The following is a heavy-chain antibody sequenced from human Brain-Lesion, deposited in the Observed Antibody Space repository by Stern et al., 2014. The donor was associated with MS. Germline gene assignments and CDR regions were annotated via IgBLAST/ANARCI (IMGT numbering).Heavy chain of an antibody. CDR2: LYYSGNT. D-gene: IGHD2-15*01. Sequence: QVQLVQSGPGLVKPSETLSLTCTVAGGSVSSTSYAWAWIRQPPGKGLEWIGTLYYSGNTYYSPSIKSRLTISLDTSKNQFSLQLRSVTAADTAVYYCAGEEDIRYCSGGSCTGNWFDPWGQGTLVTVSS. CDR3: AGEEDIRYCSGGSCTGNWFDP. CDR1: GGSVSSTSYA. J-gene: IGHJ5*02. V-gene: IGHV4-39*01.